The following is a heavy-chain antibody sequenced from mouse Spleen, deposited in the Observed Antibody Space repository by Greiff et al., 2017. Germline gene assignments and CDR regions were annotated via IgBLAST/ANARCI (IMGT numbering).Heavy chain of an antibody. V-gene: IGHV1-7*01. CDR1: GYTFTSYW. CDR3: ARGDYGNSGAMDY. J-gene: IGHJ4*01. D-gene: IGHD2-1*01. CDR2: INPSTGYT. Sequence: VQLVESGAELAKPGASVKMSCKASGYTFTSYWMHWVKQRPGQGLEWIGYINPSTGYTEYNQKFKDKATLTADKSSSTAYMQLSSLTSEDSAVYYCARGDYGNSGAMDYWGQGTSVTVSS.